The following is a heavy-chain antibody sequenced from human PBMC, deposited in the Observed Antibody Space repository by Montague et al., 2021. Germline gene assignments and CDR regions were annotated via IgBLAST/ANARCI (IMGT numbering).Heavy chain of an antibody. CDR3: AREWDRYYYMDI. CDR2: VSHGGRT. V-gene: IGHV4-38-2*02. Sequence: SETLSLTCTVSRSLINSDYYWGWIRQPPGKGLEWMGSVSHGGRTYYNPSLKSRATISVDTSNNHFSLKLSSVTAAGTAMCYCAREWDRYYYMDIWGKGTTITV. CDR1: RSLINSDYY. D-gene: IGHD1-26*01. J-gene: IGHJ6*03.